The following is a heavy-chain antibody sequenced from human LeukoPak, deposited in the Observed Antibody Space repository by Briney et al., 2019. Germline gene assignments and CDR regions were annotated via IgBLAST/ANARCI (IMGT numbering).Heavy chain of an antibody. CDR2: ISGSGGST. J-gene: IGHJ3*02. Sequence: PGGSLRLSCATSGFTFSSNAMSWVRQAPGKGLEWVSAISGSGGSTYYADSVKGRFTISRDNAKNSLYLQMNSLRAEDTAVYYCARDYLGYCSSTSCSDAFDIWGQGTMVTVSS. CDR1: GFTFSSNA. CDR3: ARDYLGYCSSTSCSDAFDI. V-gene: IGHV3-23*01. D-gene: IGHD2-2*01.